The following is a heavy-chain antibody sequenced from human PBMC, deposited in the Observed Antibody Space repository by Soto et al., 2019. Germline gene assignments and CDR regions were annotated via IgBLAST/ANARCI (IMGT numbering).Heavy chain of an antibody. CDR2: IYYSGST. CDR3: ARLRGVPAAIRYYYYGMDV. Sequence: PSETMSLTCTVSGGYISSSSYYWGWIRQPPGKGLEWIGSIYYSGSTYYNPSLKSRVTISVDTSKNQCPLKVSAVTAADTAVYYYARLRGVPAAIRYYYYGMDVWGQGTTVTAP. J-gene: IGHJ6*02. CDR1: GGYISSSSYY. V-gene: IGHV4-39*01. D-gene: IGHD2-2*01.